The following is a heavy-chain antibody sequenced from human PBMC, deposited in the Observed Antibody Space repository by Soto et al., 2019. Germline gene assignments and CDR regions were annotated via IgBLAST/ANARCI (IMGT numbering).Heavy chain of an antibody. Sequence: SETLSLTCTVSGVSISSSSYYWGWIRQPPGKGLESVGTIYYDGSTHYNPSLKSRVTTSIEMSKNQFSLKLTSVTAADTAVYYCARSSIAPRLFMYPFDYWGQGTLVTVSS. V-gene: IGHV4-39*01. CDR2: IYYDGST. D-gene: IGHD6-6*01. CDR3: ARSSIAPRLFMYPFDY. J-gene: IGHJ4*02. CDR1: GVSISSSSYY.